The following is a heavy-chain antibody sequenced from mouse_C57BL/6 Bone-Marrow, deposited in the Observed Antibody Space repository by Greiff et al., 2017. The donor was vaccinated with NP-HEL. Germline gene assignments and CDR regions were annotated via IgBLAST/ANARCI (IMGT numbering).Heavy chain of an antibody. J-gene: IGHJ3*01. CDR2: ISSGGSYT. CDR1: GFTFSSYG. D-gene: IGHD1-1*01. V-gene: IGHV5-6*01. CDR3: AGHKGYYG. Sequence: EVKLKESGGDLVKPGGSLKLSCAASGFTFSSYGMSWVRQTPDKRLEWVATISSGGSYTYYPDSVKGRFTISRDTAKNTLYLQMSSLKSEDTAMYYCAGHKGYYGWGQGTLVTVSA.